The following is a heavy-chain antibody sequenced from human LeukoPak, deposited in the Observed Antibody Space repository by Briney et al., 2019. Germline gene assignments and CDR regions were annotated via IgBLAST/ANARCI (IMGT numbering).Heavy chain of an antibody. CDR3: ARGEVMVPTPELFDY. V-gene: IGHV4-59*01. Sequence: SETLSLTCTVSGGSISNYYWSWIRQPPGKGLEWIGYIYYSGSTKYNPSLKSRVTISVDTSKNQFSLKLSSVTAADTAVYYCARGEVMVPTPELFDYWGQGTLVTVSS. CDR1: GGSISNYY. J-gene: IGHJ4*02. D-gene: IGHD3-10*01. CDR2: IYYSGST.